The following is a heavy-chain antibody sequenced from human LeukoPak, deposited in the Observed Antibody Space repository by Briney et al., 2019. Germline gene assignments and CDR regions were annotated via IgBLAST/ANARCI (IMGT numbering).Heavy chain of an antibody. CDR1: GFIFKNNG. Sequence: GGSLRLSCSASGFIFKNNGMNWVRQAPGKGLEWVAVISYDGSSEYYADSVKGRFTISRDNSKDTLYLQMNSLRGEDTAVYYCARDGATSHFDYWGQGTLVTVSS. D-gene: IGHD1-26*01. CDR3: ARDGATSHFDY. J-gene: IGHJ4*02. CDR2: ISYDGSSE. V-gene: IGHV3-30*03.